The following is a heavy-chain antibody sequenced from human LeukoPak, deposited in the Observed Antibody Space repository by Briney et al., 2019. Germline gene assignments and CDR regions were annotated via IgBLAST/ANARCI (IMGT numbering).Heavy chain of an antibody. J-gene: IGHJ6*03. CDR3: ARPMARRDGYNRGDYYYYMDV. CDR2: ISGSSSYI. Sequence: GGSLRLSCAASGFTFSSYSMNWVRQAPGKGLEWVSSISGSSSYIYYADSVKGRFTISRDNAKNSLYLQMNSLRAEDTAVYYCARPMARRDGYNRGDYYYYMDVWGKGATVTISS. D-gene: IGHD5-24*01. CDR1: GFTFSSYS. V-gene: IGHV3-21*04.